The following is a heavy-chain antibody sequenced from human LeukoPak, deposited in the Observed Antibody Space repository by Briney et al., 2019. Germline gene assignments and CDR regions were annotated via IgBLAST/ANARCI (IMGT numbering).Heavy chain of an antibody. V-gene: IGHV3-30*18. J-gene: IGHJ4*02. Sequence: GGSLRLSCAASGFTSSSYAMHWVRQAPGKGLEWVAVISFDGSNKYYADSVKGRITISRDNSKNTLYLQMNSLRAEDTTVYYCAKDRAVGSGWYYFDYWGQGTLVTVSS. CDR3: AKDRAVGSGWYYFDY. CDR1: GFTSSSYA. D-gene: IGHD6-19*01. CDR2: ISFDGSNK.